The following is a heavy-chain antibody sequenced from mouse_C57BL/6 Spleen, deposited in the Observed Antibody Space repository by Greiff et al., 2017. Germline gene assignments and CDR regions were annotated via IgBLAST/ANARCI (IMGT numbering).Heavy chain of an antibody. V-gene: IGHV5-4*01. J-gene: IGHJ1*03. CDR1: GFTFSSYA. Sequence: EVQLVESGGGLVKPGGPLKLSCAASGFTFSSYAMSWVRQTPEKRLEWVATISDGGSYTYYPDNVKGRFTISRDNAKNNLYLQMSHLKSEDTAMYYCASGGLDWYFDVWGTGTTATVS. CDR2: ISDGGSYT. CDR3: ASGGLDWYFDV.